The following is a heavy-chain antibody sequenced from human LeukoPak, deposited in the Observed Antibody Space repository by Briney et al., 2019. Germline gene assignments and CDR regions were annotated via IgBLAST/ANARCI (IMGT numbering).Heavy chain of an antibody. CDR2: IYYSGST. V-gene: IGHV4-31*03. J-gene: IGHJ4*02. Sequence: PSQTLSLTCTVPGGSISSGGYYWSWIRQHPGKGLEWIGYIYYSGSTYYNPSLKSRVTISVDTSKNQFSLKLSSVTAADTAVYYCARSFSEAVSDYWGQGTLVTVSS. CDR3: ARSFSEAVSDY. CDR1: GGSISSGGYY.